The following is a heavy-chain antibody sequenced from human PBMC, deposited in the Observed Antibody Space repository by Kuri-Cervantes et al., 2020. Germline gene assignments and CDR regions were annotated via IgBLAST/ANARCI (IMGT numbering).Heavy chain of an antibody. Sequence: ETLSLTCAASGFTSSSYAMSWVRQAPGKGLEWVSGINWNGGSTGYADSVKGRFTISRDNAKNSLYLQMNSLRAEDTAVYYCAKDLVTDTAMVNWGQGTLVTVSS. CDR2: INWNGGST. CDR1: GFTSSSYA. CDR3: AKDLVTDTAMVN. D-gene: IGHD5-18*01. V-gene: IGHV3-20*04. J-gene: IGHJ4*02.